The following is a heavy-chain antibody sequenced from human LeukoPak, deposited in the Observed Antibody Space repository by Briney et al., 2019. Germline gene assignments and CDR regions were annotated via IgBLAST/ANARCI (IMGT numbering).Heavy chain of an antibody. D-gene: IGHD3-22*01. CDR1: GGSISSYY. J-gene: IGHJ6*02. CDR2: IYTSGST. Sequence: SETLSLTCTVSGGSISSYYWSWIRQPAGKGLEWIGRIYTSGSTNYNPSLKSRVTMSVDTSKNQSSLKLSSVTAADTAVYYCARWHDSSGYNPYYYYGMDVWGQGTTVTVSS. CDR3: ARWHDSSGYNPYYYYGMDV. V-gene: IGHV4-4*07.